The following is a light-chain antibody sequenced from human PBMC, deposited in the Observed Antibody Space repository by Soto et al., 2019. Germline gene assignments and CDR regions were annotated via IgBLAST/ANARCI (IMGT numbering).Light chain of an antibody. Sequence: NFMLTQPHSVSESPGKTVTVSCTRDSGSIASSSVQWFQQRPGSAPTTVIYEHNQRPSGVPDRFSGSIDSSSNSASLTISGLRAEDEADYYCQSYDSTGSVVFGGGTKLTVL. CDR3: QSYDSTGSVV. CDR2: EHN. J-gene: IGLJ2*01. V-gene: IGLV6-57*04. CDR1: SGSIASSS.